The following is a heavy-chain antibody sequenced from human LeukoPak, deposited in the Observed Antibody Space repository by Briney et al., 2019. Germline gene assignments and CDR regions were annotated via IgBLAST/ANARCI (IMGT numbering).Heavy chain of an antibody. V-gene: IGHV3-30-3*01. D-gene: IGHD6-25*01. CDR1: GFTFSSYA. J-gene: IGHJ4*02. CDR3: ARDSSVKGQRQDFDY. Sequence: GGSLRLSCAASGFTFSSYAMHWVRQAPGKGLEWVAVISYDGSNKYYADSVKGRFTISRDNAKNSLYLQMNSLRAEDTAVYYCARDSSVKGQRQDFDYWGQGTLVTVSS. CDR2: ISYDGSNK.